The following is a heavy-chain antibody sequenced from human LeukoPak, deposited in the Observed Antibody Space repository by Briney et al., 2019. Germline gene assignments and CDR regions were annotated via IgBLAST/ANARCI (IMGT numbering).Heavy chain of an antibody. D-gene: IGHD3-10*01. J-gene: IGHJ4*02. V-gene: IGHV1-18*01. Sequence: ASVKVSCKASGYTFTSYGISWVRQAPGQGLEWMGWISAYSGNTNYAQKLQGRVTMTTDTSTSTAYMELRSLRSDDTAVYYCAREPPYLWFGESDDRPVFDYWGQGTLVTVSS. CDR3: AREPPYLWFGESDDRPVFDY. CDR2: ISAYSGNT. CDR1: GYTFTSYG.